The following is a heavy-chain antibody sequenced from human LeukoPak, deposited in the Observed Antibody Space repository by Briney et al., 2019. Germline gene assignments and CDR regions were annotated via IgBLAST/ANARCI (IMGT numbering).Heavy chain of an antibody. CDR3: ARVRFSSSGWF. D-gene: IGHD6-19*01. J-gene: IGHJ4*02. CDR1: GGSISSSSYY. Sequence: SETLSLTCTVSGGSISSSSYYWGWLRQPPGKGLEWIGSIYYSGSTYYNPSLKSRVTISVDTSKNQFSLKLSSVTAADTAVYYCARVRFSSSGWFWGQGTLVTVSS. V-gene: IGHV4-39*01. CDR2: IYYSGST.